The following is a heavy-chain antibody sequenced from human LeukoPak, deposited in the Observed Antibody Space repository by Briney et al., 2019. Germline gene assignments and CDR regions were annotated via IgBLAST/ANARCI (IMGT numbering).Heavy chain of an antibody. V-gene: IGHV1-2*02. CDR1: GYTFTGYY. CDR3: ARPRLRWQLPYFDY. CDR2: INPNSGGT. J-gene: IGHJ4*02. D-gene: IGHD4-23*01. Sequence: GASVKVSCKASGYTFTGYYMHWVRQAPGQGLEWMGWINPNSGGTNYAQKFQGRVTMTRDTSISTAYMELSRLRSDDTAVYYCARPRLRWQLPYFDYWGQGTLVTVSS.